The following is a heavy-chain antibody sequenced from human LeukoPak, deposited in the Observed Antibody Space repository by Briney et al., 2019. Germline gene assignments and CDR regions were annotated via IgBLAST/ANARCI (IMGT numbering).Heavy chain of an antibody. CDR1: GGSFSAHY. D-gene: IGHD1-26*01. Sequence: SETLSLTCGVYGGSFSAHYWTWIRQSPGKGLEWIGEINQSGSSTYNPSLKSRVTISLDTSKNQFSLKLSSVTAADTAVYYCARVRRVGATPFDYWGQGTLVTVSS. CDR3: ARVRRVGATPFDY. CDR2: INQSGSS. J-gene: IGHJ4*02. V-gene: IGHV4-34*01.